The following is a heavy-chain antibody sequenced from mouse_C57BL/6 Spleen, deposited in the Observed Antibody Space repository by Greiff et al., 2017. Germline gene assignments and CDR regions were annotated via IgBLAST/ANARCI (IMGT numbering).Heavy chain of an antibody. CDR1: GYAFSSYW. CDR3: ARGFITTVVEGAWFAY. D-gene: IGHD1-1*01. Sequence: QVQLQQSGAELVKPGASVKISCKASGYAFSSYWMNWVKQRPGKGLEWIGQIYPGDGDTNYNGKFKGKATLTADKSSSTAYMQLSSLTSEDSAVYFCARGFITTVVEGAWFAYWGQGTLVTVSA. V-gene: IGHV1-80*01. J-gene: IGHJ3*01. CDR2: IYPGDGDT.